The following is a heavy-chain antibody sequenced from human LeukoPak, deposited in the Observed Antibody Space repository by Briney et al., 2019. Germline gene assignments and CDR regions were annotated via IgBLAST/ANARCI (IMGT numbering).Heavy chain of an antibody. V-gene: IGHV4-59*01. D-gene: IGHD2-2*01. Sequence: SETLSLTCTVSGGSISSYDWSWIRQPPGTGLEWIGYIYYSGSTNYNPSLKSRVTISVDTSKHQFSLKLSSVPAADTAVYYCARDSLRGTSRYSGYYFDYWGQGTLVTVSS. J-gene: IGHJ4*02. CDR3: ARDSLRGTSRYSGYYFDY. CDR2: IYYSGST. CDR1: GGSISSYD.